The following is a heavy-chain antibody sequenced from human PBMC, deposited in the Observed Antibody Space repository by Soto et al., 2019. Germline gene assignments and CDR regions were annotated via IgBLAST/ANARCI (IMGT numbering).Heavy chain of an antibody. D-gene: IGHD3-3*01. J-gene: IGHJ3*02. V-gene: IGHV1-69*13. CDR2: IIPIFGTA. Sequence: ASVTVSCQASGGTFSSYAISWVRQAPGQGLEWMGGIIPIFGTANYAQKFQGRVTITADESTSTAYMELSSLRSEDTAVYYCATSRITIFGVVIGSPDAFDIWGQGTMVTVSS. CDR3: ATSRITIFGVVIGSPDAFDI. CDR1: GGTFSSYA.